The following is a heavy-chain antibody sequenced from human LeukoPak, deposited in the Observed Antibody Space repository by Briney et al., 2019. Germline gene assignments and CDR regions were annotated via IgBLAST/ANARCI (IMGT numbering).Heavy chain of an antibody. CDR3: ARQNDFRLDY. Sequence: GGSLRLSCKGSGYTFSSYWIGWVRQMPGKGLEWMGIIYPGDSDTRYSPSLQGQVTISVDTSIGTAYLQWSSLKASDAAIYYCARQNDFRLDYWGQGTLVTVSS. CDR2: IYPGDSDT. V-gene: IGHV5-51*01. D-gene: IGHD3-3*01. J-gene: IGHJ4*02. CDR1: GYTFSSYW.